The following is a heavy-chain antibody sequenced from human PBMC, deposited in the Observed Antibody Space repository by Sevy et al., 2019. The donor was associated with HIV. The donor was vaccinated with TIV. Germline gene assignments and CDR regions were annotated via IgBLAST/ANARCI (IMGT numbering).Heavy chain of an antibody. CDR1: GYTFTSYG. CDR3: ARDFGGSSSFGFFGRRYYYYGMDV. V-gene: IGHV1-18*01. D-gene: IGHD6-13*01. CDR2: ISAYNGNT. J-gene: IGHJ6*02. Sequence: ASVKVSCKASGYTFTSYGISWVRQAPGQGLEWMGWISAYNGNTNYAQKLQGRVTMTTDTSTSTAYMELRSLGSDDTAVYYCARDFGGSSSFGFFGRRYYYYGMDVWGQGTTVTVSS.